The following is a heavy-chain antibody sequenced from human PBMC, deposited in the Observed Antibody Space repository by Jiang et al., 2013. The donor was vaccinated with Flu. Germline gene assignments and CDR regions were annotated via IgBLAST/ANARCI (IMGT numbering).Heavy chain of an antibody. J-gene: IGHJ3*02. D-gene: IGHD5-18*01. Sequence: SLKISCKGSGYSFTSYWIGWVRQMPGKGLEWMGIIYPDNSDTRYSPSFQGQVTISADKSISTAYLQWSSLKASDTAMYYCARDTAMANDAFDIWGQGTMVTVSS. CDR3: ARDTAMANDAFDI. V-gene: IGHV5-51*01. CDR2: IYPDNSDT. CDR1: GYSFTSYW.